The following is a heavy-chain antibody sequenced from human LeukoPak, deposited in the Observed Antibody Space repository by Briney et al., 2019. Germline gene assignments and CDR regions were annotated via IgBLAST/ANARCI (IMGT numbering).Heavy chain of an antibody. J-gene: IGHJ3*02. CDR3: AKEIEYYDSSGYYDAFDI. CDR1: GFTFSTYA. Sequence: PGGSLRLSCAASGFTFSTYAMHWVRQAPGKGLEYISSISSDGGSTYYADSVKGRFTISRDNSKNTLYLQMGRLRAEDMAVYYCAKEIEYYDSSGYYDAFDIWGQGTMVTVSS. V-gene: IGHV3-64*02. D-gene: IGHD3-22*01. CDR2: ISSDGGST.